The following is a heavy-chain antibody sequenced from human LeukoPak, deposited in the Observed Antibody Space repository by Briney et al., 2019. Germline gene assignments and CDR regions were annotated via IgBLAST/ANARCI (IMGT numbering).Heavy chain of an antibody. CDR1: RFIFSRYS. J-gene: IGHJ5*02. Sequence: GGSLRLSCAASRFIFSRYSMNWVRQAPGKGLEWVAVISYDGSNKYYADSVKGRFTISRDNSKNTLYLQMNSLRAEDTAVYYCAKPLVRDSSGLDWFDPWGQGTLVTVSS. CDR3: AKPLVRDSSGLDWFDP. D-gene: IGHD3-22*01. CDR2: ISYDGSNK. V-gene: IGHV3-30*18.